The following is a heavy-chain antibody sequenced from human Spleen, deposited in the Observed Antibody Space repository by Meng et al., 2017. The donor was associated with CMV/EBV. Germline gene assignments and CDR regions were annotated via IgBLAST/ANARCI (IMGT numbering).Heavy chain of an antibody. CDR1: GFTVSSNY. Sequence: GGSLRLSCAASGFTVSSNYMSWVRQAPGKGLEWVSYISSSGSTIYYADSVKGRFTISRDNAKNSLYLQMNSLRAEDTAVYYCARDRGNYYYYGMDVWGQGTTVTVSS. CDR2: ISSSGSTI. J-gene: IGHJ6*02. V-gene: IGHV3-11*04. CDR3: ARDRGNYYYYGMDV.